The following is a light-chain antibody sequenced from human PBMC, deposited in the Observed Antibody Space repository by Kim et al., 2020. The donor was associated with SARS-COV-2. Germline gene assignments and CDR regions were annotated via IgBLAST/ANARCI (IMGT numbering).Light chain of an antibody. CDR3: TSYTGADTVV. V-gene: IGLV2-14*03. CDR1: SSLVGNYNY. CDR2: DVS. Sequence: QSVLTQPASVSGSLGQSITISCTGTSSLVGNYNYVSWYQQHPDKAPKLIIYDVSYRPSGVSTRFSGSKSGNTASLTISGLQAADEADYYCTSYTGADTVVFGGGTKLTVL. J-gene: IGLJ2*01.